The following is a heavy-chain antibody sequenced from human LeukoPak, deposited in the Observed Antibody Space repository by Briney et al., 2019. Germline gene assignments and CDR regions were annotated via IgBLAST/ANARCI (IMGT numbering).Heavy chain of an antibody. Sequence: SVKVSCKASGGTFSSYAISWVRQAPGQGLEWMGGIITMFGTANYAQKFQGRVTITADESTSTAYMELSSLRSEDTAVYYCASRLGYCSGGSCYLPLDYWGQGTLVTVSS. CDR3: ASRLGYCSGGSCYLPLDY. V-gene: IGHV1-69*01. CDR2: IITMFGTA. D-gene: IGHD2-15*01. J-gene: IGHJ4*02. CDR1: GGTFSSYA.